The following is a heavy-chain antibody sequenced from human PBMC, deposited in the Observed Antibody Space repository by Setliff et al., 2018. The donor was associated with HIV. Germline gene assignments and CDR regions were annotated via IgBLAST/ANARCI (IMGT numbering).Heavy chain of an antibody. CDR3: TKDPWGEEFYFDY. CDR2: ISGSGDST. V-gene: IGHV3-23*01. J-gene: IGHJ4*02. D-gene: IGHD3-16*01. Sequence: GGSLRLSCAASGFTSSTYWMTWVRQTPGKGLEWVSTISGSGDSTYYADSVKGRFTISRDNSKNTLYLQMNSLRADDTAVYYCTKDPWGEEFYFDYWGQGTLVTVSS. CDR1: GFTSSTYW.